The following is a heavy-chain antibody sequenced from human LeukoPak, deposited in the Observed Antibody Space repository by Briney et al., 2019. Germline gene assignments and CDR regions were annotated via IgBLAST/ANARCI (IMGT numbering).Heavy chain of an antibody. Sequence: SETLSLTCTVSGGSISSSSYYWGWIRQPPGKGLEWIGSIYYSGSTYYNPSLKSRVTISVDTSKNQFSLNLSSVTAADTAVYYCARAPHFFDTSGSRYYFDYWGQGALVTVSS. CDR2: IYYSGST. V-gene: IGHV4-39*07. CDR3: ARAPHFFDTSGSRYYFDY. D-gene: IGHD3-22*01. CDR1: GGSISSSSYY. J-gene: IGHJ4*02.